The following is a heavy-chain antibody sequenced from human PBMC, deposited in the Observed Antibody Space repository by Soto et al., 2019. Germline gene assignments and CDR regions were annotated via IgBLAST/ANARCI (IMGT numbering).Heavy chain of an antibody. V-gene: IGHV1-69*13. CDR3: AREARRRGAFDI. Sequence: SVKVSCKASGGTFSSYAISWVRQAPGQGLEWMGGIIPIFGTANYAQKFQGRVTITADESTSTAYMELSSLRSEDTAVYYCAREARRRGAFDIWGQGTMVTVSS. CDR1: GGTFSSYA. CDR2: IIPIFGTA. D-gene: IGHD1-1*01. J-gene: IGHJ3*02.